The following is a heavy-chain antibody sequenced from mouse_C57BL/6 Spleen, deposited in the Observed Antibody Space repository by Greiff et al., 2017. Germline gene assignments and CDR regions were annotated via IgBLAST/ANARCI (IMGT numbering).Heavy chain of an antibody. V-gene: IGHV1-80*01. CDR3: ARRMVTKLFDY. D-gene: IGHD2-3*01. J-gene: IGHJ2*01. CDR1: GYAFSSYW. CDR2: IYPGDGDT. Sequence: VQLQQSGAELVKPGASVKIPCKASGYAFSSYWMNWVKQRPGKGLEWIGQIYPGDGDTNYNGKFKGKATLTADKSSSTAYMQLSSLTSEDSAVYFCARRMVTKLFDYWGQGTTLTVSS.